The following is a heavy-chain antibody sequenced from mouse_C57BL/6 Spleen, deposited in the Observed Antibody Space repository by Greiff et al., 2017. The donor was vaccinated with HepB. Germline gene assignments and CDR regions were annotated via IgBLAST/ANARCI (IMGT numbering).Heavy chain of an antibody. D-gene: IGHD1-1*01. V-gene: IGHV1-18*01. Sequence: EVKLQQAGPELVKPGASVKIPGKASGYTVTDYNMDWVKQSQGKSLEGIGDINPNNGGTIYNQKFKGKATLTVDKSSSTAYMELRSLTSEDTAVYYCARIITTVVAEDYYAMDYWGQGASVTVSS. CDR3: ARIITTVVAEDYYAMDY. CDR1: GYTVTDYN. CDR2: INPNNGGT. J-gene: IGHJ4*01.